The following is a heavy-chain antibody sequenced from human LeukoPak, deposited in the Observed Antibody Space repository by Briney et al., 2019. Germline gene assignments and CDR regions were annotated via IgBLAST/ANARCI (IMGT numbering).Heavy chain of an antibody. CDR3: ATDGIYNVDY. V-gene: IGHV3-23*01. Sequence: GGSLRLSCAASGFTFSTSAMSCLRQAPGKGLEWVSGTLCSGGSTYYADSVKGRFTISRDNSKNTLYLQINSLRAEDTAVYYCATDGIYNVDYWGQGTLVTVSS. J-gene: IGHJ4*02. CDR2: TLCSGGST. CDR1: GFTFSTSA. D-gene: IGHD1-14*01.